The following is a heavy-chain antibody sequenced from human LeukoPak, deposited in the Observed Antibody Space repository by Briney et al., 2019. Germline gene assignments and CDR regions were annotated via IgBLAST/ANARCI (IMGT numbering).Heavy chain of an antibody. CDR2: IRYDGSNK. J-gene: IGHJ5*02. D-gene: IGHD3-10*01. Sequence: GGSLRLSCAASGFTFSSYGMHWVRQAPGKGLEWVTFIRYDGSNKYYADSVKGRFTMSRDNAKNSLYLQMNSLRDEDTAIYYCARAPFGSGRYILGPWFDPWGQGTLVSVSS. V-gene: IGHV3-30*02. CDR3: ARAPFGSGRYILGPWFDP. CDR1: GFTFSSYG.